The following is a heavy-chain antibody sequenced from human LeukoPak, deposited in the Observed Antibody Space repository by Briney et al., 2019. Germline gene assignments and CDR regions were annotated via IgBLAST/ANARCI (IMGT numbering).Heavy chain of an antibody. CDR2: ISGSGGST. D-gene: IGHD2-2*02. CDR3: AKGSQLLYLKCYFDY. J-gene: IGHJ4*02. Sequence: GGSLRLSCAASGFTFSSYAMSWVRQAPGKGLEWVSAISGSGGSTYYADSVKGRFTISRDNSKNTLYLQMNSLRAEDTAVYYCAKGSQLLYLKCYFDYWGQGTLVTVSS. V-gene: IGHV3-23*01. CDR1: GFTFSSYA.